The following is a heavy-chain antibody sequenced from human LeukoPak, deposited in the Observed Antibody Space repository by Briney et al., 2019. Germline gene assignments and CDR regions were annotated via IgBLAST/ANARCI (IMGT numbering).Heavy chain of an antibody. CDR1: GFTFASYD. J-gene: IGHJ5*02. D-gene: IGHD2-21*01. V-gene: IGHV3-21*01. CDR3: AKNVESKTLIRRSWFDP. Sequence: GGSLRPSCATSGFTFASYDMNWVRQAPGKGLEWVSTISTGSNYIYYAGSVKGRFTISRDNAKGSLYLQMSSLRAEDTAIYYCAKNVESKTLIRRSWFDPWGQGTLVTVSS. CDR2: ISTGSNYI.